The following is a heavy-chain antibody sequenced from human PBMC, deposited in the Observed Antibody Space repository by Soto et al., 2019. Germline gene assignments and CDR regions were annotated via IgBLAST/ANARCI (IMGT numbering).Heavy chain of an antibody. Sequence: EVQLLESGGGLVQPGGSLRLSRAASGFTFNSYAMSWVRQAPGKGLEWVSGISSSGVSTFYADSVKGRFTISRDNSKNTLYLQMNSLRAEDTAVYYCARGGLSVLYIDYWGQGTLVTVSP. CDR2: ISSSGVST. J-gene: IGHJ4*02. D-gene: IGHD2-8*02. CDR1: GFTFNSYA. CDR3: ARGGLSVLYIDY. V-gene: IGHV3-23*01.